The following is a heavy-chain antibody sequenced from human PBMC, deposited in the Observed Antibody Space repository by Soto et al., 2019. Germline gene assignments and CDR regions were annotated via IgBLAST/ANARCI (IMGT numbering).Heavy chain of an antibody. V-gene: IGHV4-39*01. CDR1: GGSISSSSYY. CDR2: IYYSGST. Sequence: SETLSLTCTVSGGSISSSSYYWGWIRQPPGKGLEWIGSIYYSGSTYYNPSLKSRVTISVDTSKNQFSLKLSSVTAADTAVYYCASCGYSHYYYGMDVWGQGTTVTVSS. D-gene: IGHD5-18*01. CDR3: ASCGYSHYYYGMDV. J-gene: IGHJ6*02.